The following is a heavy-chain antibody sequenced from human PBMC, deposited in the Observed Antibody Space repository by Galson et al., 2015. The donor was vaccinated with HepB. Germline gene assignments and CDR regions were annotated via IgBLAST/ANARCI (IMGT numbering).Heavy chain of an antibody. CDR1: GFTFSSYA. J-gene: IGHJ4*02. V-gene: IGHV3-30-3*01. CDR3: ARDSNDYGDYLDY. D-gene: IGHD4-17*01. CDR2: ISYDGSNK. Sequence: SLRLSCAASGFTFSSYAMHWVRQAPGEGLEWVAVISYDGSNKYYADSVKGRFTISRDNSKNTLYLQMNSLRAEDTAVYYCARDSNDYGDYLDYWGQGTLVTVSS.